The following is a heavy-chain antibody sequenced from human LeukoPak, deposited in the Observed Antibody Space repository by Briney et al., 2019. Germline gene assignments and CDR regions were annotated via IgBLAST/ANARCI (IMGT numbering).Heavy chain of an antibody. J-gene: IGHJ4*02. CDR1: GFTFSSYS. Sequence: GGSLRLSCAASGFTFSSYSMNWVRQAPVKELEWVSSISSSSSYIYYADSVKGRFTISRDNAKNSLYLQMNSLRAEDTAVYYCARGECELHFPINYWGQGTLVTVSS. V-gene: IGHV3-21*01. CDR3: ARGECELHFPINY. D-gene: IGHD1-26*01. CDR2: ISSSSSYI.